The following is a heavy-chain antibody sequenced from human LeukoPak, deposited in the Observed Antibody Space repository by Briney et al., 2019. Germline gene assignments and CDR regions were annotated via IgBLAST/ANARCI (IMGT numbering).Heavy chain of an antibody. J-gene: IGHJ4*01. D-gene: IGHD1-7*01. CDR2: ISGSTGAT. Sequence: GGSLRLSCTASGFTSNTYSMIWVRQAPGKGLEWVSTISGSTGATFYAVAVRGRFTISRDKSKNTLYLQMNSLRVEDTAVYYCASLASPRTTENWGHGTLVTVSS. V-gene: IGHV3-23*01. CDR3: ASLASPRTTEN. CDR1: GFTSNTYS.